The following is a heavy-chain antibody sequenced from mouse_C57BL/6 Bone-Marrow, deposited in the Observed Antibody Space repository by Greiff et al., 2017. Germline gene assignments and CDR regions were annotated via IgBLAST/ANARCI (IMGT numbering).Heavy chain of an antibody. D-gene: IGHD1-1*01. J-gene: IGHJ2*01. CDR1: GYTFTSYW. V-gene: IGHV1-64*01. Sequence: QVQLQQPGAELVKPGASVKLSCKASGYTFTSYWMHWVKQRPGQGLEWIGMIHPNSGSTNYNEKFKSKATLTVDKSSSTAYMQLSSLTSEDSAVYYCAREGPYYGSSSFDDWGQGTTLTVSS. CDR2: IHPNSGST. CDR3: AREGPYYGSSSFDD.